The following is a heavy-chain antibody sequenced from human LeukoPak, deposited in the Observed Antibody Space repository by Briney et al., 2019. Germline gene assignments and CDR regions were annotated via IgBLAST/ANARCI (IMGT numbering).Heavy chain of an antibody. Sequence: SETLSLTCTVSGGSISSSSYYWGWIRQLPGKGLEWIGSIYYSGSTYYNPSLKSRVTISVDTSKNQFSLKLSSVTAADTAVYYCARLLADCSSTSCPSPWGAFDIWGQGTMVTVSS. CDR1: GGSISSSSYY. CDR3: ARLLADCSSTSCPSPWGAFDI. CDR2: IYYSGST. D-gene: IGHD2-2*01. V-gene: IGHV4-39*01. J-gene: IGHJ3*02.